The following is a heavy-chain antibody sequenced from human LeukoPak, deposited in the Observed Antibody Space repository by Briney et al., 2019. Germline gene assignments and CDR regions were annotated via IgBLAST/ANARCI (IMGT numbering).Heavy chain of an antibody. CDR3: ARQDIVVVPAAPYFDY. CDR1: RFTFSSYA. D-gene: IGHD2-2*01. V-gene: IGHV3-23*01. Sequence: PGGSLRLACAASRFTFSSYAMSWVRQAPGKGLEWVSAISGSGGSTYYADSVKGRFTISRDNSKNTLYLQMNSLRAEDTAVYYCARQDIVVVPAAPYFDYWGQGTLVTVSS. CDR2: ISGSGGST. J-gene: IGHJ4*02.